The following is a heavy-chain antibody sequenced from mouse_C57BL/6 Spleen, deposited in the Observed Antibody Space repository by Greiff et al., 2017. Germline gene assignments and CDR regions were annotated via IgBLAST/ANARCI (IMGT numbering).Heavy chain of an antibody. D-gene: IGHD2-4*01. J-gene: IGHJ1*03. V-gene: IGHV1-42*01. CDR2: INPSTGGT. Sequence: SGPELVKPGASVKISCKASGYSFTGYYMNWVKQSPEKSLEWIGEINPSTGGTTYNQKFKAKATLTVDKSSSTAYMQLKSLTSEDSAVYYCARRWDYDYEGYFDVWGTGTTVTVSS. CDR3: ARRWDYDYEGYFDV. CDR1: GYSFTGYY.